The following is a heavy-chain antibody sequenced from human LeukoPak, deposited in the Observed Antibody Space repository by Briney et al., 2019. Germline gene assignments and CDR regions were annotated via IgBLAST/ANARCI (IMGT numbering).Heavy chain of an antibody. D-gene: IGHD3-10*01. CDR1: GGSINSGAFY. Sequence: PSETLSLTCAVSGGSINSGAFYWSWIRQPPGKGLEWIGSMSYSGSTNSNPSLKSRVTISVDTSKNQFSLKLSSVTAADTAVYYCARSGNSFDYWGQGTLVTVSS. J-gene: IGHJ4*02. CDR2: MSYSGST. V-gene: IGHV4-61*08. CDR3: ARSGNSFDY.